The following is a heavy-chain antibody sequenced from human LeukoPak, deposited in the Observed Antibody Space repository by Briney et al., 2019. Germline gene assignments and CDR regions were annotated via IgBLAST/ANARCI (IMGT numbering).Heavy chain of an antibody. V-gene: IGHV3-23*01. Sequence: GGSLRLSCAASGFTFSDYYMSWIRQAPGKGLEWVSAISGSGGSTYYADSVKGRFTISRDNSKNTLYLQMNSLRAEDTAVYYCAAGEDYGDYGGDYWGQGTLVTVSS. CDR2: ISGSGGST. CDR3: AAGEDYGDYGGDY. CDR1: GFTFSDYY. D-gene: IGHD4-17*01. J-gene: IGHJ4*02.